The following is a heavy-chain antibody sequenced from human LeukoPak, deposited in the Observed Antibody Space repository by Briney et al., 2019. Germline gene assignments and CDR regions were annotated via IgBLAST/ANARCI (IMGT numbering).Heavy chain of an antibody. Sequence: SETLSLTCAVYGGSFSGYYWSWIRQPPGKGLEWIGEINHSGSTNYNPSLKSRVTISVDTSKNQFSLKLSSVTAADTAVYYCARTRKWDCSGGSCYSYYYYYYGMDVWGQGTTVTVSS. D-gene: IGHD2-15*01. CDR3: ARTRKWDCSGGSCYSYYYYYYGMDV. V-gene: IGHV4-34*01. J-gene: IGHJ6*02. CDR2: INHSGST. CDR1: GGSFSGYY.